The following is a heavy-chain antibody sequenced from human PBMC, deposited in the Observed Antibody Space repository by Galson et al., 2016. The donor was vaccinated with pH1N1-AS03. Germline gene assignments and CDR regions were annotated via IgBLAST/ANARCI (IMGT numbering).Heavy chain of an antibody. Sequence: SLRLSCAVSGFTFGSHWMSWVRQAPGKGLEWVANINKDGNEKYYVDSVKGQFAISRDNAKNSLYLQMNSLRAEDTAVYYCARDRTVVAASIIYYYGMDVWGQGTTVTVSS. CDR2: INKDGNEK. J-gene: IGHJ6*02. V-gene: IGHV3-7*03. CDR3: ARDRTVVAASIIYYYGMDV. CDR1: GFTFGSHW. D-gene: IGHD2-2*01.